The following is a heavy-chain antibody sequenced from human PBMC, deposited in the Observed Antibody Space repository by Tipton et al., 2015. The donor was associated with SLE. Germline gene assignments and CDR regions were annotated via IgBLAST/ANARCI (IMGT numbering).Heavy chain of an antibody. D-gene: IGHD3-22*01. J-gene: IGHJ4*02. V-gene: IGHV1-18*01. Sequence: QSGAEVKKPGASVKVSCKASGYTFTSYGISWVRQAPGQGLEWMGWISAYNGNTNYAQKFQGRVTITADESTSTAYMELSSLRSEDTAVYYCAREEDYYDSSGYNYWGQGTLVTVSS. CDR3: AREEDYYDSSGYNY. CDR1: GYTFTSYG. CDR2: ISAYNGNT.